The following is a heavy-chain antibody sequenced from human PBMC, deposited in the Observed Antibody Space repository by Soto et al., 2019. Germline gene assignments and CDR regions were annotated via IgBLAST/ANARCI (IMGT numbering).Heavy chain of an antibody. D-gene: IGHD3-22*01. Sequence: SETLSLTCAVYGGSFSGYYWSWIRQPPGKGLEWIGEINHSGSTNYNPSLKSRVTISVDTSKNQFSLKLSSVTVADTAVYYCARYYDSSGPPPGALDIWGQGTMVTLSS. J-gene: IGHJ3*02. V-gene: IGHV4-34*01. CDR1: GGSFSGYY. CDR3: ARYYDSSGPPPGALDI. CDR2: INHSGST.